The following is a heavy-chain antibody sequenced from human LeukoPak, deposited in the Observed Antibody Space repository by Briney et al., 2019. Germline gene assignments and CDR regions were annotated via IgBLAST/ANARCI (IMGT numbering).Heavy chain of an antibody. CDR2: IYYSGST. J-gene: IGHJ4*02. CDR1: GGSISSGDYY. V-gene: IGHV4-30-4*01. D-gene: IGHD2-15*01. CDR3: AREGNLGYCSGGSCYYFDY. Sequence: PSETLSLTCTVSGGSISSGDYYWSWIRQPPGKGLEWIGYIYYSGSTYYNPSLKSRVTISVDMSKNQFSLKLSSVTAADTAVYYCAREGNLGYCSGGSCYYFDYWGQGTLVTVSS.